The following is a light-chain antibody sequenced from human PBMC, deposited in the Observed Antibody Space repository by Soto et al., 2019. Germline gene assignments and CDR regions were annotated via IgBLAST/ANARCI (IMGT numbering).Light chain of an antibody. CDR2: ATS. V-gene: IGKV1-39*01. Sequence: DIQMTQSPSSLSASLGDRLTITCRASQNIDNYLNWYQQKPGKAPKLLIYATSTLQSGVPSRFSGSGSGTEFTLTISSLQPEDFASYYCQQLDRYPVTFGGGTKVDIK. J-gene: IGKJ4*01. CDR1: QNIDNY. CDR3: QQLDRYPVT.